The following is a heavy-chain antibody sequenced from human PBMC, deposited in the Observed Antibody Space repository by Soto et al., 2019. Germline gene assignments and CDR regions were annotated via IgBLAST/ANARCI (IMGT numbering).Heavy chain of an antibody. CDR1: GYTFTSYA. CDR2: INAGNGNT. J-gene: IGHJ6*02. Sequence: SVKVSCKASGYTFTSYAMHWVRQAPGQRLEWMGWINAGNGNTKYSQKFQGRVTITRDTSASTAYMELSSLRSEDTAVYYCARANIVVVPADLYYYYGMDVWGHGTTVTTSS. D-gene: IGHD2-2*01. CDR3: ARANIVVVPADLYYYYGMDV. V-gene: IGHV1-3*01.